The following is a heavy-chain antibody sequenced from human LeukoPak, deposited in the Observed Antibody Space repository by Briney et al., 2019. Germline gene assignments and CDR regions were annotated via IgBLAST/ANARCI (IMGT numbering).Heavy chain of an antibody. D-gene: IGHD6-19*01. V-gene: IGHV4-59*08. CDR1: GGSISSYY. CDR3: ARQCCPAVAGTFFDY. Sequence: SETLSLTCTVSGGSISSYYWSWIRQPPEKGLEGIGYIYYNGTTNYNPSLKSRVAISVDTSRNQFSLKLNSVTAADTAVYYCARQCCPAVAGTFFDYWGQGTPVTVSS. CDR2: IYYNGTT. J-gene: IGHJ4*02.